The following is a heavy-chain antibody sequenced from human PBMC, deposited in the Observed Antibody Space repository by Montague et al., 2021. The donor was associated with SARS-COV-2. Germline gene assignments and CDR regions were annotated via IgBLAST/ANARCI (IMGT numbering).Heavy chain of an antibody. CDR2: MYYSGST. CDR3: AREGRGYCSSTSCQSAFDI. V-gene: IGHV4-59*01. J-gene: IGHJ3*02. CDR1: GGSISSYY. D-gene: IGHD2-2*01. Sequence: SETRSLTYTVSGGSISSYYWSWIRQPPGKGLEWIGYMYYSGSTNYNPSLKSRVTISVDTSKNQFSLKLSPMTAADTAVYYCAREGRGYCSSTSCQSAFDIWGQGTMVTVSS.